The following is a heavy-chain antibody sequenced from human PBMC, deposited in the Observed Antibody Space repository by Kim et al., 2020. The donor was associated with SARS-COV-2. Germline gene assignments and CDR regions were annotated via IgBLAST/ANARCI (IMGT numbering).Heavy chain of an antibody. CDR1: GFSFSSYA. CDR2: ISGSGGST. CDR3: ASRSPTVGSP. J-gene: IGHJ4*02. D-gene: IGHD4-17*01. Sequence: GGSLRLSCAASGFSFSSYAMSWVRQAPGKGLEWVSAISGSGGSTYYADSVKGRLIISRDNPKHTLYLQMTSLRAEETAVYYCASRSPTVGSPWGQGTLVT. V-gene: IGHV3-23*01.